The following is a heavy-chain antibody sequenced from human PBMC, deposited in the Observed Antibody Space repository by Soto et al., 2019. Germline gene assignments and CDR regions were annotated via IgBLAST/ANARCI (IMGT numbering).Heavy chain of an antibody. CDR3: ARDGARITVFGMIYYFDY. Sequence: ASVKVSCKASGYSFSAHAMHWVRQAPGQRLEWMGWINPGNGNTKYSQKFQGRVAITRDTSASTAYMVLSSLRSEDTAIYFCARDGARITVFGMIYYFDYWGQGTLVTV. J-gene: IGHJ4*02. CDR2: INPGNGNT. V-gene: IGHV1-3*01. D-gene: IGHD3-3*01. CDR1: GYSFSAHA.